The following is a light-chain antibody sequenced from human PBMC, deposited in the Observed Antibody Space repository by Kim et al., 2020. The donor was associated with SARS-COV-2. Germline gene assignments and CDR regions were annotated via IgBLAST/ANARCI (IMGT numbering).Light chain of an antibody. CDR1: SSDIGIYNY. V-gene: IGLV2-14*03. CDR2: DVN. CDR3: SSYTISTTWV. Sequence: GQSITISCTGTSSDIGIYNYVSWYQQHPGKAPKLMIYDVNKRPSGVSIRFSDSKSGSTASLTISGLQSEDEADYYCSSYTISTTWVFGGGTQLTVL. J-gene: IGLJ3*02.